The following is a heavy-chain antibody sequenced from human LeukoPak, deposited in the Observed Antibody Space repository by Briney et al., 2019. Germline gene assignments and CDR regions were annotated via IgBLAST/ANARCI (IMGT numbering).Heavy chain of an antibody. D-gene: IGHD4-23*01. CDR3: AKCSTTVVKQGDAFDI. V-gene: IGHV3-23*01. J-gene: IGHJ3*02. CDR2: ISGSGGST. CDR1: GFTFSSYA. Sequence: QPGGSLRLSCAASGFTFSSYAMSWVRQAPGKGLEWVSAISGSGGSTYYADSVKGRFTISRDNSKNTLYLQMNSLRAEDTAVYYCAKCSTTVVKQGDAFDIWGQGTMVTVSS.